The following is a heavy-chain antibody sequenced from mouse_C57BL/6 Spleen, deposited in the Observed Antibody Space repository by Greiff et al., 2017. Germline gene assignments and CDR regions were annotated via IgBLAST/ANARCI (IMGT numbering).Heavy chain of an antibody. V-gene: IGHV2-2*01. CDR1: GFSFTSYG. Sequence: QVQLQQSGPGLVQPSQSLSITCTVSGFSFTSYGVHWVRQSPGKGLEWLGVIWSGGSTDYNAAFISRLSISKYNSKSQVFVKMNSLQADDTAIYYCTRNYYPHYYFVYWGQGTALTVSS. CDR3: TRNYYPHYYFVY. D-gene: IGHD1-1*01. CDR2: IWSGGST. J-gene: IGHJ2*01.